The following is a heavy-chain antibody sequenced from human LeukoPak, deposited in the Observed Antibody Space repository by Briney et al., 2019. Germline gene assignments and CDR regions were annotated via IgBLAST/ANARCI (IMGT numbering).Heavy chain of an antibody. CDR2: INHSGST. CDR1: GGSFSGYY. J-gene: IGHJ4*02. CDR3: AILGYSYGSC. D-gene: IGHD5-18*01. V-gene: IGHV4-34*01. Sequence: SETLSLTCAVYGGSFSGYYWSWIRQPPGKGLEWIGEINHSGSTNYNPSLKSRVTISGDTSKNQFSLKLSSVTAADTAVYYCAILGYSYGSCWGQGTLVTVSS.